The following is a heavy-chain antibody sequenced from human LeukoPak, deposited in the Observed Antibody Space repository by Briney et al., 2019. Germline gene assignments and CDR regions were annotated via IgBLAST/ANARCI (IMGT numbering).Heavy chain of an antibody. V-gene: IGHV1-18*01. CDR3: ARSGYGSWSYEN. D-gene: IGHD5-12*01. CDR2: ISTKNANT. CDR1: GYTFSTYG. Sequence: ASVRVSSKASGYTFSTYGIRWGRQTPGQGLEWMGWISTKNANTKQTQKVQGRVTMTTDTSTNIAYLELRSLKSDDTAVYYCARSGYGSWSYENWGQGTLVTVSS. J-gene: IGHJ4*02.